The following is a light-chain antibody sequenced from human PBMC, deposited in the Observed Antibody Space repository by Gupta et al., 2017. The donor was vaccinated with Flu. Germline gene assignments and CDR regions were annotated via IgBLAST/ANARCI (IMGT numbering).Light chain of an antibody. CDR3: QQENSYPWT. CDR1: QSISSW. J-gene: IGKJ1*01. Sequence: DIQMTQSPSTLSASVGDRVTITCRASQSISSWLAWYQQKPGKAPKLLMYKASSLESGVPSRFSGSGSGTEFTLTIISLQPDDFATYYCQQENSYPWTFGQGTKVEIK. V-gene: IGKV1-5*03. CDR2: KAS.